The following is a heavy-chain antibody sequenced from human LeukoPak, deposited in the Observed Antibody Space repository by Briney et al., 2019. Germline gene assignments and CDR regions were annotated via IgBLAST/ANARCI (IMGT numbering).Heavy chain of an antibody. Sequence: GGSLRLSCAASGFTFSSYWMSWVRQAPGKGLEWVANIKQDGSEKYYVDSVKGRFTISRDNAKNSLYLQMNSLGAEDTAVYYCARSIWELLPDAFDIWGQGTMVTVSS. CDR2: IKQDGSEK. J-gene: IGHJ3*02. V-gene: IGHV3-7*01. D-gene: IGHD1-26*01. CDR3: ARSIWELLPDAFDI. CDR1: GFTFSSYW.